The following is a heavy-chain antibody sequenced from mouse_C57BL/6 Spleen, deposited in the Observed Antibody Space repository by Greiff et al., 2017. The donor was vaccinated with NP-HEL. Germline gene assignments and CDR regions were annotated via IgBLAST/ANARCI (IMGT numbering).Heavy chain of an antibody. CDR1: GFSLSTSGMG. CDR3: ARTGTYAMDY. CDR2: TDWDDDK. D-gene: IGHD4-1*01. J-gene: IGHJ4*01. Sequence: ESGPGILQSSQTLSLTCSFSGFSLSTSGMGVSWIRQPSGKGLEWVAHTDWDDDKRYNPSLKSRLTISKATSRNPVFLKITSVDTADTATYYCARTGTYAMDYWGQGTSVTVSS. V-gene: IGHV8-12*01.